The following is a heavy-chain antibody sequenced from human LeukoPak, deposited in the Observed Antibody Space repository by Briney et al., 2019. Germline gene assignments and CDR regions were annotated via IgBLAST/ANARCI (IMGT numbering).Heavy chain of an antibody. J-gene: IGHJ4*02. CDR3: ARHGSPSSPLWF. D-gene: IGHD2-21*01. V-gene: IGHV4-59*08. CDR1: GGSISNYY. CDR2: IYYTGNT. Sequence: PSETLSLTCTVSGGSISNYYWSWIRQPPGKGLEWIGYIYYTGNTNCNPSLRSRVTISVDTSKNQFSLNLTSVTAADTAVYYCARHGSPSSPLWFWGQGTLVTVSS.